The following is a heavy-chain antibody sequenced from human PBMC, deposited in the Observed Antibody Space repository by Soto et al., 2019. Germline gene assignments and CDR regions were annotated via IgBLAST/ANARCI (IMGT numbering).Heavy chain of an antibody. V-gene: IGHV3-23*01. D-gene: IGHD6-19*01. Sequence: EARLLESGGGLIQPGGSPRLSCEASGFNFAAYAMSWVRQAPGKGLEWVSGISGSSSGTYYTDSVKGRFTISRDNSKNTVYLQMNSLRGEDTAVYYCAKDRSENFWVYYYAMDVWGQGTAVTVSS. J-gene: IGHJ6*02. CDR2: ISGSSSGT. CDR3: AKDRSENFWVYYYAMDV. CDR1: GFNFAAYA.